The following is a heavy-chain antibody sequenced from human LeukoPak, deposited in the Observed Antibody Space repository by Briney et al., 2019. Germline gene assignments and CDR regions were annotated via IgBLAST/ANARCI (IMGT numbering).Heavy chain of an antibody. Sequence: SETLSLTCTVSGGSISGYYWSWIRQPPGKGLEWVGYVSYSGSTNYNLSLKSRVTISVDTSREQFSLKLSSVTAADTAVYYCARARSKWYHDYWGQGTLVTVSS. CDR1: GGSISGYY. D-gene: IGHD2-2*01. CDR3: ARARSKWYHDY. CDR2: VSYSGST. V-gene: IGHV4-59*01. J-gene: IGHJ4*02.